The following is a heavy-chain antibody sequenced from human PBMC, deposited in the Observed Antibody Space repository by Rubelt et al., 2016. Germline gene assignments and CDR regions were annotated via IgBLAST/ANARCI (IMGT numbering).Heavy chain of an antibody. V-gene: IGHV3-15*01. CDR3: TTDMFYMKGFDP. Sequence: EMQLVESGGGLVKPGGSLRLSCAASGFTFSDFWMNWVRQVPGKGLEWVARIKSKTDGGTADYTAPVKDRFTISRDDSKNTLFLQMNSLKTDDTALYYCTTDMFYMKGFDPWGQGTLVTVSS. J-gene: IGHJ5*02. CDR1: GFTFSDFW. D-gene: IGHD3-10*02. CDR2: IKSKTDGGTA.